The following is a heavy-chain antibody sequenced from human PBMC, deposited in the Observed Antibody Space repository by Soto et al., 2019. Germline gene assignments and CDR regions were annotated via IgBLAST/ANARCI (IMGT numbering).Heavy chain of an antibody. CDR2: INHRRST. Sequence: QVQLQQWGAGLLKPSETLSLTCAVYGGSFSGYYWSWIRQPPGKGLEWLGEINHRRSTNYNPSLKSRVTISVDTSKNKFSLKLSSVTAADTAVYYCARDRAAARYNWFDPWGQGTLVTVSS. J-gene: IGHJ5*02. CDR1: GGSFSGYY. D-gene: IGHD6-13*01. CDR3: ARDRAAARYNWFDP. V-gene: IGHV4-34*01.